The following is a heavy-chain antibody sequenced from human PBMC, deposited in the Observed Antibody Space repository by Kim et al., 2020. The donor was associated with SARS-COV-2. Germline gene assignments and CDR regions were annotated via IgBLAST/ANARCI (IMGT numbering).Heavy chain of an antibody. Sequence: ASVKVSCKASGYTFTSYAMHWVRQAPGQRLEWMGWINAGNGNTKYSQKFQGRVTITRDTSASTAYMELSSLRSEDTAVYYCARLWAYYYGSGSHNWFDPWGQGTLVTVSS. CDR1: GYTFTSYA. CDR2: INAGNGNT. V-gene: IGHV1-3*01. CDR3: ARLWAYYYGSGSHNWFDP. J-gene: IGHJ5*02. D-gene: IGHD3-10*01.